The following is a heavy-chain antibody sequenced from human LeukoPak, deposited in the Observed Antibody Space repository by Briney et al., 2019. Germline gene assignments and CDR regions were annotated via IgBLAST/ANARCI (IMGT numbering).Heavy chain of an antibody. V-gene: IGHV1-69*13. CDR1: GDTFNNYA. CDR3: ATGQRRWDPYVWGAFDY. CDR2: IIPIFGTA. Sequence: GASVKVSCKASGDTFNNYAISWVRQAPGKGLEWMGGIIPIFGTADYAQKFQGRVTITADESTSTAYMELSSLRSEDTAVYYCATGQRRWDPYVWGAFDYWGQGTLVTVSS. J-gene: IGHJ4*02. D-gene: IGHD3-16*01.